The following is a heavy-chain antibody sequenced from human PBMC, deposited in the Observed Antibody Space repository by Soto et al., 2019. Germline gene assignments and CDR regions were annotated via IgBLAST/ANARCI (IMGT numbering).Heavy chain of an antibody. Sequence: QVQLQESGPGLVKPSQTLSLTCTVSGASISSGGYYWGWIRQHPGKVLEWIGYIYYSGSTYYNPSLKSRDAIPVDSPKNRFSLKLSSVTAAATAVYYCARAPSPWGQGTLVTVSS. CDR2: IYYSGST. V-gene: IGHV4-31*03. CDR1: GASISSGGYY. CDR3: ARAPSP. J-gene: IGHJ5*02.